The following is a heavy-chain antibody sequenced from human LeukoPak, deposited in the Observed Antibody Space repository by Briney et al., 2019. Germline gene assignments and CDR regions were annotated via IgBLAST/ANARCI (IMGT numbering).Heavy chain of an antibody. CDR2: ISYDGSNK. D-gene: IGHD3-10*01. J-gene: IGHJ4*02. CDR3: AKDGGAYYGSGSYPNLDY. CDR1: GFTFSSYG. V-gene: IGHV3-30*18. Sequence: GGSLRLSCAASGFTFSSYGMHWVRQAPGKGLEWVAVISYDGSNKYYADSVKGRFTISRDNSKNTLYLQMNSLRAEDTAVYYCAKDGGAYYGSGSYPNLDYWGQGTLVTVSS.